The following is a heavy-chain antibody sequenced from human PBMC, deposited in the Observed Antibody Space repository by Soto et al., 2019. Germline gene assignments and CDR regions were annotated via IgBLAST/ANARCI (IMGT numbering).Heavy chain of an antibody. V-gene: IGHV1-18*04. J-gene: IGHJ2*01. D-gene: IGHD3-16*01. CDR3: ARRGNWYFDL. CDR2: ISTSNGAT. CDR1: GHTFTTYS. Sequence: GASEKVSCKASGHTFTTYSITWVRQAPGQGLEWVGCISTSNGATNYAQKFQGRVTVTTDTSTTTAYMELRSLRSDDTAVYYCARRGNWYFDLWGRRTLVTVSS.